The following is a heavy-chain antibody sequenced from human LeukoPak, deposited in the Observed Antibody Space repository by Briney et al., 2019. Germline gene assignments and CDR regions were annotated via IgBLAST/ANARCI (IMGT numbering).Heavy chain of an antibody. V-gene: IGHV1-2*02. CDR3: ARAVGATLFDY. D-gene: IGHD1-26*01. CDR1: GYTFTGYY. CDR2: INSNSGGT. J-gene: IGHJ4*02. Sequence: GAPVKVSCKASGYTFTGYYMQWVRQAPGQGLEWMGWINSNSGGTNYAQKFQGRVTMTRDTSISTAYMELSRLRSDDTAVYYCARAVGATLFDYWGQGTLVTVSS.